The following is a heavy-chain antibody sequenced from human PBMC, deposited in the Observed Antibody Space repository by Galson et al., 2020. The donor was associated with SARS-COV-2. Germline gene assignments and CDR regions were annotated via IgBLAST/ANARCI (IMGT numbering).Heavy chain of an antibody. Sequence: SATLSLTCAVYGGSFSGYYWSWIRQPPGKRLEWIGEINHSGSTNYNPSLKSRDTISVDTSKNQFSLKLSSVTAADTAVYYCARGGRRYFQHWGQGTLVTVSS. CDR2: INHSGST. CDR3: ARGGRRYFQH. V-gene: IGHV4-34*01. CDR1: GGSFSGYY. J-gene: IGHJ1*01.